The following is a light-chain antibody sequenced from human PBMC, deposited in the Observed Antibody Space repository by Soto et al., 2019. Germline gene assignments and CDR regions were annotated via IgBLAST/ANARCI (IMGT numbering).Light chain of an antibody. Sequence: QSALTQPASVSGSPGQSITISCTGTSSDVGSYNLVSWYRQHPGKAPKLMIYEGSSRPSGVSNRFPGSKSGNTASLTISGLQAEDEADYYCCSYASSSTFWVFGGGTKLTVL. CDR2: EGS. CDR1: SSDVGSYNL. J-gene: IGLJ3*02. V-gene: IGLV2-23*03. CDR3: CSYASSSTFWV.